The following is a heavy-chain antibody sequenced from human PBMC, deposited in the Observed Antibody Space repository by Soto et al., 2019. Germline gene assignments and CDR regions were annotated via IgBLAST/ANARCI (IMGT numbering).Heavy chain of an antibody. CDR1: GGSISSGGYY. CDR2: IYYSGST. J-gene: IGHJ4*02. Sequence: SETLSLTCTVSGGSISSGGYYWSWIGHHPGKGLEWIGYIYYSGSTYYNPSLKSRVTISVDASKNQFSLKLSSVTAADTAVYYCARGRGYCSGGSCYHGATFDYWGQGTLVTVSS. D-gene: IGHD2-15*01. CDR3: ARGRGYCSGGSCYHGATFDY. V-gene: IGHV4-31*03.